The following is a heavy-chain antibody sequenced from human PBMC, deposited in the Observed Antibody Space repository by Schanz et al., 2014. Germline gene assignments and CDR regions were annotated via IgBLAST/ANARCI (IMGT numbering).Heavy chain of an antibody. D-gene: IGHD6-25*01. CDR1: GFTFSTHA. J-gene: IGHJ4*02. V-gene: IGHV3-23*04. CDR2: ISDSGDTA. CDR3: AKVRYSSGWRGDYFDE. Sequence: EVQLVESGGGVVQPGRSLRLSCAASGFTFSTHAMHWVHQAPGKGLEWVSLISDSGDTAYYADSVKGRFTISRDNSKNTLYLQMNSLRAEDTAVYYCAKVRYSSGWRGDYFDEWGQGTLVTVAS.